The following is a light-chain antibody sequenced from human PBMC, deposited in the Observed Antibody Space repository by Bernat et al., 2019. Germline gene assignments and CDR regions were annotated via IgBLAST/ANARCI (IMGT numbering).Light chain of an antibody. CDR2: GAS. CDR3: QQYGSSPLFS. V-gene: IGKV3-20*01. Sequence: EIVLTQSPGTLSLSPGERATLSCRASQSVTSNYLAWYQQKPGQAPRLLIYGASSRATGITDRFSGSGSGTDFTLTVNGLEPEDFAVYYCQQYGSSPLFSFGPGTRVDIK. CDR1: QSVTSNY. J-gene: IGKJ3*01.